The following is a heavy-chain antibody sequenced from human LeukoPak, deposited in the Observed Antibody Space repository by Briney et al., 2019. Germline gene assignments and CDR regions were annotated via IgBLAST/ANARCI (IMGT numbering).Heavy chain of an antibody. CDR1: GGSISSGGYY. V-gene: IGHV4-31*03. CDR3: AECREKNWSGAFDI. Sequence: SETLPLTCTVSGGSISSGGYYWSWIRQRPGKGLEWIGYIYYSGSTYYNPSLKSRVTISVDTSKNHFSLKLSSVTAADTAVYYCAECREKNWSGAFDIWGQGTMVTVSS. D-gene: IGHD1-26*01. CDR2: IYYSGST. J-gene: IGHJ3*02.